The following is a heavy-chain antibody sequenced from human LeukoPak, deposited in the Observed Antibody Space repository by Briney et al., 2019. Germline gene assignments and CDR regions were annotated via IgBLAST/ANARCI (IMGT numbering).Heavy chain of an antibody. CDR1: GYSFTTYW. J-gene: IGHJ4*01. CDR2: IYPGDSHI. V-gene: IGHV5-51*01. CDR3: ARLAFSYCSGGACSRFDY. Sequence: GESLKIFCQGSGYSFTTYWIAWVRQIPGRGLEWMGIIYPGDSHIRYSPSFEGQVTISADKSIGTAYLQWSSLKASDTAMYYCARLAFSYCSGGACSRFDYWGHGTLVTVSS. D-gene: IGHD2-15*01.